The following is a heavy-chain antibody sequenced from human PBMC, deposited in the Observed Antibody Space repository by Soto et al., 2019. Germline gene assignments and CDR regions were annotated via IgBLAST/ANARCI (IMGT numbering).Heavy chain of an antibody. CDR3: ARDRPSVTTPYYFDY. Sequence: PSETLSLTCAFSCYSISSGYYWGWIRQPPGKGLEWIGSIYHSGSTYYNPSLKSRVTISVDTSKNQFSLKLSSVTAADTAVYYCARDRPSVTTPYYFDYWGQGTLVTVSS. J-gene: IGHJ4*02. CDR1: CYSISSGYY. CDR2: IYHSGST. D-gene: IGHD4-17*01. V-gene: IGHV4-38-2*02.